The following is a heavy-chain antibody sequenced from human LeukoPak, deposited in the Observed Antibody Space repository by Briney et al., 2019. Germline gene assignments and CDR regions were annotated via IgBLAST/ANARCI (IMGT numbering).Heavy chain of an antibody. CDR1: GGSISSSSYY. Sequence: SETLSLTCTVSGGSISSSSYYWGWIRQPPGKGLEWIGSIYYSGSTYYNPSLKSRVTISVDTSKNQFSLKLSSVTAADTAVYYCARAKQQLVHIGAFDIWGQGTMVTVSS. D-gene: IGHD6-13*01. CDR3: ARAKQQLVHIGAFDI. J-gene: IGHJ3*02. CDR2: IYYSGST. V-gene: IGHV4-39*07.